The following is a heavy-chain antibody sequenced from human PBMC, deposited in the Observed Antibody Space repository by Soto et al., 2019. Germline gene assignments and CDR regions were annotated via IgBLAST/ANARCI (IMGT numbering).Heavy chain of an antibody. J-gene: IGHJ4*02. CDR3: AITHLRFGEPHY. Sequence: QVQLVQSGAEVKKPGASVKVSCKASGYTFTSYDINWVRQATVHGLEWMGWMNPNSGNTGYAQNFPGRGTMTRNTSISTAYMELSSLRSEDTAVYYCAITHLRFGEPHYWGQGTLVTVAS. CDR1: GYTFTSYD. D-gene: IGHD3-10*01. V-gene: IGHV1-8*01. CDR2: MNPNSGNT.